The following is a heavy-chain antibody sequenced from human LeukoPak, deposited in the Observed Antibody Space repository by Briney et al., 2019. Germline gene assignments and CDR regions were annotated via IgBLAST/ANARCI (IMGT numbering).Heavy chain of an antibody. V-gene: IGHV3-23*01. J-gene: IGHJ4*02. CDR2: ISGSGGST. CDR3: ARAPMGPHYFDY. Sequence: GGSLRLSCAASGFTFSSYAMSWVRQAPGKGLEWVSAISGSGGSTYYADSVKGRFTISRDNSKNTLYLQMNSLRAEDTAVYYCARAPMGPHYFDYWGQGTLVTVSS. CDR1: GFTFSSYA. D-gene: IGHD1-26*01.